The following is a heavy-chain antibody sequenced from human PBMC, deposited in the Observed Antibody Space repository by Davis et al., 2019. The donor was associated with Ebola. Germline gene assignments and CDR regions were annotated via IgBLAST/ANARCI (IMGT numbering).Heavy chain of an antibody. CDR1: GFSFSSYW. Sequence: GGSLRLSCAASGFSFSSYWMSWVRQAPGKGLEWVSSMSGSSTYIYYADSVKGRFTISRDNAENSLYLQMNSLRVEDTAVYYCARRSEGSDWLIDYWGQGTLVTVSS. D-gene: IGHD2-21*02. CDR3: ARRSEGSDWLIDY. CDR2: MSGSSTYI. V-gene: IGHV3-21*01. J-gene: IGHJ4*02.